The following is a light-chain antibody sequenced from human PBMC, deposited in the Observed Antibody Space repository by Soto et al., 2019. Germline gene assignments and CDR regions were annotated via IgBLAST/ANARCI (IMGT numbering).Light chain of an antibody. J-gene: IGLJ1*01. V-gene: IGLV2-11*01. CDR3: CSYAGSYTHYV. CDR2: DVS. Sequence: QSARTQPRSVSGSPGQSITISCTGTSSDVGGYNYVSWYRQHPGKAPKLMIYDVSKRPSGVPDRFSGSKSGNTASLTISGLQAEDEADYYCCSYAGSYTHYVFGTGPKLTVL. CDR1: SSDVGGYNY.